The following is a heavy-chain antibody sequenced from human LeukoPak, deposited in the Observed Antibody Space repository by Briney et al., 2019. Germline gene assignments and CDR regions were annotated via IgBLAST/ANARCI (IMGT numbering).Heavy chain of an antibody. CDR1: GGSISSGAHY. V-gene: IGHV4-31*03. D-gene: IGHD2-2*01. CDR2: IHYSGSI. J-gene: IGHJ5*02. CDR3: ARRYQVPENWFDP. Sequence: SETLSLTCTVSGGSISSGAHYWGWIRQHPGKGLEWIGYIHYSGSIYYNPSLKSRVAISVDTSKNQFSLKLSSVTAADTAVYYCARRYQVPENWFDPWGQGTLVTGSS.